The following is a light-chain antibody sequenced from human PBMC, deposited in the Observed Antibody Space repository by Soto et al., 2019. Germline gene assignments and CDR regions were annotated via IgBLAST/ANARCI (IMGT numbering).Light chain of an antibody. CDR3: ASWDDSLNGPV. CDR2: EVS. V-gene: IGLV2-8*01. Sequence: QSALTQPPSASGSPGQSVTISCTGASSDISGHNYVSWYQQHPGKAPKLMIYEVSKRPSWVPDRFSASKSGNTASLTVSGLQAEDEADYYCASWDDSLNGPVFGTGTKVTVL. CDR1: SSDISGHNY. J-gene: IGLJ1*01.